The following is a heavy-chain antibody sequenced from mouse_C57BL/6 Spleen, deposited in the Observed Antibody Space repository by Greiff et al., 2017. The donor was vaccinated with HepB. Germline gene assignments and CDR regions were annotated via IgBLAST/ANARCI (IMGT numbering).Heavy chain of an antibody. CDR3: ARYDYDPHYYAMDY. CDR2: IYPGDGDT. V-gene: IGHV1-82*01. J-gene: IGHJ4*01. CDR1: GYAFSSSC. D-gene: IGHD2-4*01. Sequence: VQRVESGPELVKPGASVKISCTASGYAFSSSCMNWVKQRPGKGLEWIGRIYPGDGDTNYNGKFKGKATLTADKSSSTAYMQLSSLTSEDSAVYFCARYDYDPHYYAMDYWGQGTSVTVSS.